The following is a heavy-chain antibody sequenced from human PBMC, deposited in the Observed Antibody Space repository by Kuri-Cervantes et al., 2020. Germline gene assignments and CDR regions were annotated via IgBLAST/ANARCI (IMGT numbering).Heavy chain of an antibody. V-gene: IGHV3-30*02. CDR2: IWYDGSNK. J-gene: IGHJ3*02. D-gene: IGHD4-17*01. CDR1: GFTFSSYG. CDR3: AKLGYGDYTSLDAFDI. Sequence: GGSLRLSCAASGFTFSSYGMHWVRQAPGKGLGWVAVIWYDGSNKYYADSVKGRFTISRDNSKNTLYLQVNSLRAEDTAVYYCAKLGYGDYTSLDAFDIWGQGTMVTVSS.